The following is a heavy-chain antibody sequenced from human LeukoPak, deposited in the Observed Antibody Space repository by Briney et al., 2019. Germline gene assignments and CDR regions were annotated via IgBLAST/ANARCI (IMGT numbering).Heavy chain of an antibody. CDR2: LGGGGIDT. J-gene: IGHJ4*02. D-gene: IGHD6-25*01. Sequence: GGSLRLSCAASGFTFSNYAMSWVRQAPGKGLEWVSTLGGGGIDTYYADSVKGQFTISRDNSKNTLYLQMNSLRAEDTAVFYCLSGPGHCGQGTLVTVSS. V-gene: IGHV3-23*01. CDR1: GFTFSNYA. CDR3: LSGPGH.